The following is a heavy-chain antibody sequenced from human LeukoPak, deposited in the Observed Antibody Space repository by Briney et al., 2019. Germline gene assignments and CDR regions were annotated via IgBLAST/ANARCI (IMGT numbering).Heavy chain of an antibody. CDR1: GFIFSAYE. CDR2: ISGSGDTI. V-gene: IGHV3-48*03. J-gene: IGHJ4*02. Sequence: GGSLRLSCAASGFIFSAYEMNWVRQAPGKGLEWLSYISGSGDTIYYAESVKGRFTISRDNAQNSLYLQMNSLRAEDTAVYYCVSAYGGLLDHWGQGTLVTVAS. D-gene: IGHD3-16*01. CDR3: VSAYGGLLDH.